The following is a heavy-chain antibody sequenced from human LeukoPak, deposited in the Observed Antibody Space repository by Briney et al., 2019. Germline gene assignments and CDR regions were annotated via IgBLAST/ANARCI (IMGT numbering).Heavy chain of an antibody. CDR1: GFTFSSYA. CDR3: AKDLIEITYYDILTGNYPFDY. V-gene: IGHV3-23*01. CDR2: ISGSGGST. J-gene: IGHJ4*02. D-gene: IGHD3-9*01. Sequence: GGSLRLSCAASGFTFSSYAMSWVRQAPGKGLEWVSAISGSGGSTYYADSVKGRFTISRDNPKNTLYLQMNSLRAEDTAVYYCAKDLIEITYYDILTGNYPFDYRGAGNPGTVSS.